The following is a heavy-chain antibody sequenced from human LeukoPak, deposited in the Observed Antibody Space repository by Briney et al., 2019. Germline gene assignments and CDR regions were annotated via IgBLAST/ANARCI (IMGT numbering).Heavy chain of an antibody. CDR1: GYTFTGYY. V-gene: IGHV1-2*02. J-gene: IGHJ5*02. D-gene: IGHD2-2*01. Sequence: ASVKVSCKASGYTFTGYYMHWVRQAPGQGLEWMGWINPNSGGTNYAQKFQGRVTMTRDTSISTAYMELSRLRSDDTAVYYCARAWGYCSSTSCYDSENWFDPWGQGTLVTVSS. CDR3: ARAWGYCSSTSCYDSENWFDP. CDR2: INPNSGGT.